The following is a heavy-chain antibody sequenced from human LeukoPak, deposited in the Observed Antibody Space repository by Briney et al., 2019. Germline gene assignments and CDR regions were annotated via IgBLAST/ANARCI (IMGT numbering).Heavy chain of an antibody. J-gene: IGHJ4*02. D-gene: IGHD3-3*01. Sequence: GGSLRLSCAASGFTFSSYAMSWVRQAPGKGLEWVSTVSGNGGITYYADFMKGRFTISRDNSKNTLFLQMNSLRGEDTAVYYCAKDPVYGSGQSHPSDYWGQGALVTVSS. CDR3: AKDPVYGSGQSHPSDY. CDR1: GFTFSSYA. CDR2: VSGNGGIT. V-gene: IGHV3-23*01.